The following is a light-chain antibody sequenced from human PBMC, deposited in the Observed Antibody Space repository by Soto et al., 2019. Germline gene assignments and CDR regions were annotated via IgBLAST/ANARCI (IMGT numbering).Light chain of an antibody. CDR3: QQYGSSLP. CDR1: QSLSGTY. CDR2: GAS. V-gene: IGKV3-20*01. J-gene: IGKJ1*01. Sequence: EFVLTQSPGTLSLSPGERATLSCRASQSLSGTYLAWYQQKPGQAPRLLIYGASSRATGIPDRFSGSGSGPDFTLTISRLEPEDFAVYYCQQYGSSLPFGLGTKVDIK.